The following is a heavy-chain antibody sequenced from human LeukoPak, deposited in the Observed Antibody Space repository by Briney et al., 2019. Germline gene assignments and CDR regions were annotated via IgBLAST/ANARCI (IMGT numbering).Heavy chain of an antibody. V-gene: IGHV3-48*01. CDR3: AKGDTLVRGVIGDY. Sequence: GGSLRLSCAASGFIFSTYAMNWVRQAPGKGLEWLLYISSSSDTIHYADSVKGRFTISRDDAKNSLYLQMNSLRTEDTAFYYCAKGDTLVRGVIGDYWGQGTLVTVSS. CDR2: ISSSSDTI. J-gene: IGHJ4*02. CDR1: GFIFSTYA. D-gene: IGHD3-10*01.